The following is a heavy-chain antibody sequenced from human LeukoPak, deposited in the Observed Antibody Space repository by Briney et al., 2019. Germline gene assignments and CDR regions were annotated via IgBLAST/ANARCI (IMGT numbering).Heavy chain of an antibody. CDR3: AKGPGAAVAKRYIQH. D-gene: IGHD6-19*01. Sequence: GGSLRLSCAASGFTFSSYAMSWVRQAPGKGLEWVSAISGSGGSTYYADSVKGRFTISRDNSKSSLSLQMNSLRTEDTALYYCAKGPGAAVAKRYIQHWGQGTLVTVSS. CDR1: GFTFSSYA. CDR2: ISGSGGST. J-gene: IGHJ1*01. V-gene: IGHV3-23*01.